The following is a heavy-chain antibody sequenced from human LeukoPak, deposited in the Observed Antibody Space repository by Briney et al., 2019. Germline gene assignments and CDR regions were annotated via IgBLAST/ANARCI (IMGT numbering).Heavy chain of an antibody. CDR2: IYTSGST. Sequence: PSETLSLTCTVSGASISSYYWSWVRQLAGEGLEWIGRIYTSGSTNYKPSLKSRVTMSVDTSKNQFSLKLSSVTAADTAVYYCARVHFDFWSGFLDYWGQGTLVTVSS. D-gene: IGHD3-3*01. J-gene: IGHJ4*02. CDR1: GASISSYY. V-gene: IGHV4-4*07. CDR3: ARVHFDFWSGFLDY.